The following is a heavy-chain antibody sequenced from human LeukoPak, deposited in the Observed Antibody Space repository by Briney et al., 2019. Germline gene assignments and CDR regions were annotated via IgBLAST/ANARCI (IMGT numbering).Heavy chain of an antibody. CDR1: GFTFSSYW. CDR3: ASIVGASGG. Sequence: QPGGSLRLSCAASGFTFSSYWMYWVRQAPGKGLVWVSRIDSDGSSTTYADSVKGRFTTSRDNAKNTLYLQMNSLRAEDTAVYYCASIVGASGGWGQGTLVTVSS. J-gene: IGHJ4*02. CDR2: IDSDGSST. V-gene: IGHV3-74*03. D-gene: IGHD1-26*01.